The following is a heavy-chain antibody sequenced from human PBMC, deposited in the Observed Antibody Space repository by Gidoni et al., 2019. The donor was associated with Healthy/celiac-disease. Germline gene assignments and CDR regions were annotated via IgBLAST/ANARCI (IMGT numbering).Heavy chain of an antibody. J-gene: IGHJ3*02. CDR1: GGSISSSSYY. V-gene: IGHV4-39*01. Sequence: QLQLQESGPGLVKPSETLSLTCTVSGGSISSSSYYWGWIRQPPGKGLEWIGSIYYSGSTYYNPSLKSRVTISVDTSKNQFSLKLSSVTAADTAVYYCASQRYYYDSSGSRIDFDIWGQGTMVTVSS. CDR2: IYYSGST. D-gene: IGHD3-22*01. CDR3: ASQRYYYDSSGSRIDFDI.